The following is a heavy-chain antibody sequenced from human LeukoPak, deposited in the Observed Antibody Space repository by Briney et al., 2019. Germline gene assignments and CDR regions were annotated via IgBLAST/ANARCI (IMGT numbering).Heavy chain of an antibody. V-gene: IGHV4-59*08. CDR2: IYYSGST. D-gene: IGHD3-3*01. Sequence: SETLFLTCTVSGGSISSYYWSWIRQPPGKGLEWIGYIYYSGSTNYNPSLKSRVTISVDTSKNQFSLKLGSVTAADTAVYYCASFSIFPGMDVWGQGTTVTVSS. J-gene: IGHJ6*02. CDR1: GGSISSYY. CDR3: ASFSIFPGMDV.